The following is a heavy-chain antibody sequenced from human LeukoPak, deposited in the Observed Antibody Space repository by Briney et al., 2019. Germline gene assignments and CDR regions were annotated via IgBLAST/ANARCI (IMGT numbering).Heavy chain of an antibody. J-gene: IGHJ4*02. Sequence: ASVKVSCKASGYTFTSYGISWVRQDPGQGLEWMGWISAYNGNTNYAQKLQGRVTMTTDTSTSTAYMELRSLRSDDTAVYYCARLYYGDPQYYFDYWGQGTLVTVSS. CDR3: ARLYYGDPQYYFDY. V-gene: IGHV1-18*01. D-gene: IGHD4-17*01. CDR2: ISAYNGNT. CDR1: GYTFTSYG.